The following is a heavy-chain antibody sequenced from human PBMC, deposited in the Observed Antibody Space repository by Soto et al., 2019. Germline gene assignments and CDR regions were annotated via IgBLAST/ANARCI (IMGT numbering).Heavy chain of an antibody. J-gene: IGHJ4*02. CDR1: GASISGRYY. V-gene: IGHV4-31*03. CDR3: ARTVMSRGIILRDY. CDR2: MSSSGNS. D-gene: IGHD3-10*01. Sequence: SDTVNLTCTVSGASISGRYYWNWMRQVPEKGLAWIGYMSSSGNSYYNPSLQSRVTISLDPSKSQFSLNLTSVTAADTAFYYCARTVMSRGIILRDYWGQGILVTVS.